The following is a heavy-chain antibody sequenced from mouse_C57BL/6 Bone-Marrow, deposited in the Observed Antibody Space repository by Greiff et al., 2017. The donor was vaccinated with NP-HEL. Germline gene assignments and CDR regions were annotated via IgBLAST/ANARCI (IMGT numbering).Heavy chain of an antibody. V-gene: IGHV1-26*01. J-gene: IGHJ3*01. Sequence: EVKVVESGPELVKPGASVKISCKASGYTFTDYYMNWVKQSHGKSLEWIGDINPNNGGTSYNQKFKGKATLTVDKSSSTAYMELRSLTSEDSAVYYCARHGGFAYWGQGTLVTVSA. CDR2: INPNNGGT. CDR1: GYTFTDYY. CDR3: ARHGGFAY.